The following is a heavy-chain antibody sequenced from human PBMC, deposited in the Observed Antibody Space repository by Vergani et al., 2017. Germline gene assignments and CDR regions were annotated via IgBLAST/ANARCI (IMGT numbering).Heavy chain of an antibody. Sequence: VQLVESGGGLVQPGGSLRLSCAASGFTFSSYEMNWVRQAPGKGLEWVSYISSSGSTIYYADSVKGRFTISRDNAKNSLYLQMNSLRAEDTAVYYCATVVVTADFDYWGQGTLVTVSS. V-gene: IGHV3-48*03. CDR1: GFTFSSYE. CDR3: ATVVVTADFDY. D-gene: IGHD2-21*02. CDR2: ISSSGSTI. J-gene: IGHJ4*02.